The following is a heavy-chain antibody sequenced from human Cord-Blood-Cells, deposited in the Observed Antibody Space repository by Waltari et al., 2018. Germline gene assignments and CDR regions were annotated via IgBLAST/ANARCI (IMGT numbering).Heavy chain of an antibody. J-gene: IGHJ4*02. CDR3: ARASEGIVGAFDY. V-gene: IGHV4-59*01. Sequence: QVQLQESGPGLVKPSETLSLTCTVSGGSISSYHWSWIRQPPGKGLEWIGYIYYSGSTNYNPSLKSRVTISVDTSKNQFSLKLSSVTAADTAVYYCARASEGIVGAFDYWGQGTLVTVSS. CDR1: GGSISSYH. D-gene: IGHD1-26*01. CDR2: IYYSGST.